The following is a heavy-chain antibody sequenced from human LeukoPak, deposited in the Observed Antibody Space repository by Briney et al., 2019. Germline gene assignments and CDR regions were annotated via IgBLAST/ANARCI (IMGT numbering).Heavy chain of an antibody. J-gene: IGHJ5*02. CDR3: ASGSWCWRFAP. Sequence: SETLSLTCAVYDESLNGYYWSWIRQAPGKGLEWIGEMNDSGRTTYNPSLESRATISAERSKNQFSLKLTSVTAADTAVYYCASGSWCWRFAPWGQGTLVNVSS. CDR1: DESLNGYY. CDR2: MNDSGRT. V-gene: IGHV4-34*01. D-gene: IGHD4/OR15-4a*01.